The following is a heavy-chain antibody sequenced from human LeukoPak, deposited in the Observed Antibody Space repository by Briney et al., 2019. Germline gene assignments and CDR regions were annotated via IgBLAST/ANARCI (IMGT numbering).Heavy chain of an antibody. CDR3: ARVGEVVAATGWFDY. J-gene: IGHJ4*02. CDR2: INHSGST. D-gene: IGHD2-15*01. CDR1: GGSFSDYY. V-gene: IGHV4-34*01. Sequence: SETLSLTCAVYGGSFSDYYWSWIRQPPGKGLEWIGEINHSGSTNYNPSLKSRVTISVDTSKNQFSLKLSSVTAADTAVYYCARVGEVVAATGWFDYWGQGTLVTVSS.